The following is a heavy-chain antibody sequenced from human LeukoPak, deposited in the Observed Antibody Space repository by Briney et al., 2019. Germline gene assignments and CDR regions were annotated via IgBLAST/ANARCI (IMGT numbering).Heavy chain of an antibody. Sequence: GASVKVSCKVSGYTLTELSMHCGRQAPGKGLEWMGGFDPEDGETIYAQKFQGRVTMTEDTSTDTAYMELSSLRSEDTAVYYCATIGVGGWYRSDYWGQGTLVTVSS. CDR2: FDPEDGET. CDR1: GYTLTELS. V-gene: IGHV1-24*01. J-gene: IGHJ4*02. D-gene: IGHD6-19*01. CDR3: ATIGVGGWYRSDY.